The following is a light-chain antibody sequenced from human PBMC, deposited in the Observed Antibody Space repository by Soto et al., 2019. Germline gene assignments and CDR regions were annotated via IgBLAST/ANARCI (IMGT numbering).Light chain of an antibody. CDR1: QDINNY. J-gene: IGKJ4*01. Sequence: DIQMTQSPSSLSAFVGDRVTITCQASQDINNYLNWFQQKPGKAPKLLIYDASNLETGVPSRFSGSGSGTDFTLTISSLQPEDIATYYCQHYDELLTFGGGTKVDIK. V-gene: IGKV1-33*01. CDR2: DAS. CDR3: QHYDELLT.